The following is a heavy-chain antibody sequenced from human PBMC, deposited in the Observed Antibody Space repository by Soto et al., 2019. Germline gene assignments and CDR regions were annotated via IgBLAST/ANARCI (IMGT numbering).Heavy chain of an antibody. Sequence: QLQLQESGPGLVKPSETLSLTCTVSGGSISSSSYYWGWIRQPPGKGLEWIGSIYYSGSTYYNPSLKSRVTISVDTSKNQFSLKLSSVTAADTAVYYCASGDSSGWYWGWFDPWGQGTLVTVSS. CDR1: GGSISSSSYY. CDR2: IYYSGST. D-gene: IGHD6-19*01. CDR3: ASGDSSGWYWGWFDP. J-gene: IGHJ5*02. V-gene: IGHV4-39*01.